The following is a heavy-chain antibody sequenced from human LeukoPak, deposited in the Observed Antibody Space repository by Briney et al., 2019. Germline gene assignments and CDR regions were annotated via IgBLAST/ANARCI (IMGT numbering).Heavy chain of an antibody. CDR1: GFTFSSYG. CDR3: AKSRGRALFAFDY. CDR2: ISYDGSNK. V-gene: IGHV3-30*18. J-gene: IGHJ4*02. D-gene: IGHD1-26*01. Sequence: GGSLRLSCAASGFTFSSYGMHWVRQAPGKGLEWVAVISYDGSNKYYADSVKGRFTISRDNSKNTLYLQMNSLRAEDTAVYYCAKSRGRALFAFDYWGQGTRSPSPQ.